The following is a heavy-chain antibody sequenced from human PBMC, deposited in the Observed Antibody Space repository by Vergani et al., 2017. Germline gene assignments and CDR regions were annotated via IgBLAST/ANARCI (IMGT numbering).Heavy chain of an antibody. CDR2: ISYDGSNK. Sequence: QVQLVESGGGVVQPGRSMRLSCAASGFTFSSYGMHWVRQAPGKGLEWVAVISYDGSNKYYADSVKGRFTISRDNAKNSLYLQMNSLRAEDTAVYYCARERRDGYNYYFDYWGQGTLVTVSS. J-gene: IGHJ4*02. CDR1: GFTFSSYG. V-gene: IGHV3-30*03. D-gene: IGHD5-24*01. CDR3: ARERRDGYNYYFDY.